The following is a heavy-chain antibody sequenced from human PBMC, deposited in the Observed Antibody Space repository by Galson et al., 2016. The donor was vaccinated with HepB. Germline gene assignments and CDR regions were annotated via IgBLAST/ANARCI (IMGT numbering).Heavy chain of an antibody. Sequence: SLRLSCAMSGLTFSNYWMHWVRQAPGKRLEWVATIWYDVIKRYHADSVKGRFTISRDNSKNTLSLQMNSLRAEDTAVYYCARADSRNYASKWSLDYWGQGTLVTVSS. V-gene: IGHV3-33*01. CDR3: ARADSRNYASKWSLDY. D-gene: IGHD2-15*01. CDR2: IWYDVIKR. CDR1: GLTFSNYW. J-gene: IGHJ4*02.